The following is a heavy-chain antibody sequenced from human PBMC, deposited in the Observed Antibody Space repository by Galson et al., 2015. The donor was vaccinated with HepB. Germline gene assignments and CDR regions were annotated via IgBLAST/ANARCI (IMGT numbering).Heavy chain of an antibody. V-gene: IGHV1-3*01. J-gene: IGHJ6*02. CDR1: GYTFTSYA. CDR3: ATTEDCSSTSCYYYYYGMDV. CDR2: INAGNGNT. Sequence: SVKVSCKASGYTFTSYAMHWVRQAPGQRLEWMGWINAGNGNTKYSQKFQGRVTITRDTSASTAYMELSSLRSEDTAVYYCATTEDCSSTSCYYYYYGMDVWGQGTTVTVSS. D-gene: IGHD2-2*01.